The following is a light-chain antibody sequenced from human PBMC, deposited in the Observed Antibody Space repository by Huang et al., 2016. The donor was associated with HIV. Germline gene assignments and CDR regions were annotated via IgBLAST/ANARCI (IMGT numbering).Light chain of an antibody. CDR2: GVS. V-gene: IGKV3-15*01. CDR1: QSLSSH. Sequence: EIVMTQSPATLSVSPGERVTLSCRASQSLSSHLAWYQQKRGQAPRLLIYGVSTRATDIPARFSGSGSGTDFTLNINSLQSEDFATYYCQQYNDWPLTFGQGTEVEIK. CDR3: QQYNDWPLT. J-gene: IGKJ1*01.